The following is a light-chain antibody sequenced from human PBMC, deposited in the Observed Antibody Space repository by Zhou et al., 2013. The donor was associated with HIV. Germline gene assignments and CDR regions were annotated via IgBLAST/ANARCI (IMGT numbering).Light chain of an antibody. V-gene: IGKV1-39*01. CDR2: GAS. CDR3: QQSYSSLYT. J-gene: IGKJ2*01. Sequence: DIQMTQSPSTLSASVGDRVTITCRASQNINNWLAWYQQKPGRAPKLLIYGASSLQSGVPSRFSGSGSGTDFTLTISSLQPEDFATYYCQQSYSSLYTFGQGTKVEIK. CDR1: QNINNW.